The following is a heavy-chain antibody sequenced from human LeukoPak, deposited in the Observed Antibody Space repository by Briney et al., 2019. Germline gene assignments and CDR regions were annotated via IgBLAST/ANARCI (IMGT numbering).Heavy chain of an antibody. V-gene: IGHV3-53*01. CDR1: GFTVSSNY. D-gene: IGHD6-19*01. CDR2: IYSGGST. CDR3: ARTQWLDEYYFDY. Sequence: GGYLRLSCAASGFTVSSNYMSWVRQAPGKGLEWVSVIYSGGSTYYADSVKGRFTISRDNSKNTLYLQMNSLRAEDTAVYYCARTQWLDEYYFDYWGQGTLVTVSS. J-gene: IGHJ4*02.